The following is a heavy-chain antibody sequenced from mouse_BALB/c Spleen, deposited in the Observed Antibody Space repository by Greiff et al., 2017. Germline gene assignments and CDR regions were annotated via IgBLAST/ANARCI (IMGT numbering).Heavy chain of an antibody. J-gene: IGHJ2*01. CDR3: ARNAGLQYYFDY. D-gene: IGHD2-4*01. V-gene: IGHV2-2*02. Sequence: VMLVESGPGLVQPSQSLSITCTVSGFSLTSYGVHWVRQSPGKGLEWLGVIWSGGSTDYNAAFISRLSISKDNSKSQVFFKMNSLQANDTAIYYCARNAGLQYYFDYWGQGTTLTVSS. CDR1: GFSLTSYG. CDR2: IWSGGST.